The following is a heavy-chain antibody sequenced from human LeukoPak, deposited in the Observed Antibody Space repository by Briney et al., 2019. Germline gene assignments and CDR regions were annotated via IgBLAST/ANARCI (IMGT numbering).Heavy chain of an antibody. V-gene: IGHV3-23*01. CDR3: ARLLSPPYYYYMDV. CDR2: ISGSGDRT. CDR1: GFIFSNSG. Sequence: GGSLRLSCAASGFIFSNSGMSWVRQAPGKGLEWVSSISGSGDRTYYADSVEGRFTISRDNSKNTLYLQMNSLRAEDTAVYYCARLLSPPYYYYMDVWGKGTTVTVSS. D-gene: IGHD3-10*01. J-gene: IGHJ6*03.